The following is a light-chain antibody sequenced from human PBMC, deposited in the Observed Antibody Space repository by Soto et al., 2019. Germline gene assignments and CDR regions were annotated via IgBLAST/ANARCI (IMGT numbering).Light chain of an antibody. V-gene: IGKV1-27*01. CDR3: QKYNGAPLT. CDR2: GAS. J-gene: IGKJ4*01. Sequence: DIQMTQSPSSLSASVGDRVTITCRASQAIYNYLAWYQQKPGEVPKLLIYGASTLQSGVQSRFSGRGSGTDFTLAISSLQPEDVATYYCQKYNGAPLTFGGGTKVEIK. CDR1: QAIYNY.